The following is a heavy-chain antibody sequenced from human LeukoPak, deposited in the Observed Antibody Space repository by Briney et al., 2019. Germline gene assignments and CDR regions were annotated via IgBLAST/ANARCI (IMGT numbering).Heavy chain of an antibody. D-gene: IGHD3-22*01. CDR3: ARVASITMICDF. V-gene: IGHV3-11*06. J-gene: IGHJ4*02. Sequence: PGGSLRLSCAASGFTFSDYYMSWIRQAPGKGLEWVSYISTSGRYTNYTDSVKGRFTISRDNAKNSLFLQMNSLRAEDTAVYYCARVASITMICDFWGQGTLVTDSS. CDR1: GFTFSDYY. CDR2: ISTSGRYT.